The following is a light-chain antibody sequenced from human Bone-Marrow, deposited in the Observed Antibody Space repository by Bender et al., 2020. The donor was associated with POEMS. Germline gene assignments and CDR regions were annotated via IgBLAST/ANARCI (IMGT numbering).Light chain of an antibody. Sequence: QSVLTQPPSVSGTPGQRVTISCTGSSSNIGAGYDVHWYQQLPGTAPKLLIYGTSNRPSGVPDRFSGSKSGTSASLAITRLQAEYEADYYCQSYDSSLSSPGEVFGGGTKLTVL. CDR1: SSNIGAGYD. V-gene: IGLV1-40*01. CDR2: GTS. J-gene: IGLJ2*01. CDR3: QSYDSSLSSPGEV.